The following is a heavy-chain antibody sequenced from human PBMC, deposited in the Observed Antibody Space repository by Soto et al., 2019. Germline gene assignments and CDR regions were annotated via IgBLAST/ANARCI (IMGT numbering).Heavy chain of an antibody. CDR2: VYYTGST. J-gene: IGHJ4*02. D-gene: IGHD3-22*01. CDR1: TGSITGYY. CDR3: AREGYYDSSGSLDY. V-gene: IGHV4-59*12. Sequence: PWENLPHPCTVSTGSITGYYWRWIRQPPGKGLERIGYVYYTGSTTYNPSLKSRVTMSVDSSKNQFSMKMSSVTAADTAVYYCAREGYYDSSGSLDYSGQGPLVTVS.